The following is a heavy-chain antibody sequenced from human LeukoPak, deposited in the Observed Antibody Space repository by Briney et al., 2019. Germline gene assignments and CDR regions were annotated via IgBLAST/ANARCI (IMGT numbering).Heavy chain of an antibody. D-gene: IGHD1-26*01. V-gene: IGHV1-69*06. CDR3: AREGPGSGGAFDI. J-gene: IGHJ3*02. CDR2: IIPIIGTA. CDR1: GGTFSSYT. Sequence: SVKVSCEASGGTFSSYTINWVRQAPGQGLEWMGGIIPIIGTANYAQKFQGRVTITADKSTSTTYMELSSLRSEDTAVYYCAREGPGSGGAFDIWGQGTMVTVSS.